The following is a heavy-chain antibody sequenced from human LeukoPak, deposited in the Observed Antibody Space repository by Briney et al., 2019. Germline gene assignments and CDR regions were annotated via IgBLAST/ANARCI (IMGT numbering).Heavy chain of an antibody. CDR3: VRESRPGGAMGLYHNLDY. CDR2: IKPDGSET. D-gene: IGHD1-1*01. V-gene: IGHV3-7*01. J-gene: IGHJ4*02. CDR1: GFTLRSEW. Sequence: PGGSLRLSCAASGFTLRSEWMSWLRQTPEKGLEWVANIKPDGSETAYVDSVKGRFTISRDNTKNLLFLEMNNLRGDDTAIYYCVRESRPGGAMGLYHNLDYWGQGTLVAVSS.